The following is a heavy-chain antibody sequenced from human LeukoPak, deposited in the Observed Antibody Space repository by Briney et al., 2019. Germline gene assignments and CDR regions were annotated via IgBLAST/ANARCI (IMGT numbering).Heavy chain of an antibody. V-gene: IGHV6-1*01. CDR1: GDSVSSNSAA. Sequence: SQTLSLTCAISGDSVSSNSAAWNWIRQSPSRGLEWLGRSYYRSKWYNDYAVSVKSRITINPDTSKNQFSLQLNSVTPEDTAVYYCARARRYGGNSNYYFDYWGQGTLVTVSS. CDR3: ARARRYGGNSNYYFDY. CDR2: SYYRSKWYN. J-gene: IGHJ4*02. D-gene: IGHD4-23*01.